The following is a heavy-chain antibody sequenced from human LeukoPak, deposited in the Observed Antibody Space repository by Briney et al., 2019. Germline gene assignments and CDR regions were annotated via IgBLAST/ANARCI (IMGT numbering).Heavy chain of an antibody. CDR3: ARGNDYGDIPFDY. Sequence: PSETLSLTCTVSGGSISSGGYYWTWIRQPVGKGLEWIGRIYTSGSTNYNPSLKSRVTISVDTSKNQFSLKLSSVTAADTAVYFCARGNDYGDIPFDYWGQGTLVTVSS. D-gene: IGHD4-17*01. V-gene: IGHV4-61*02. CDR2: IYTSGST. J-gene: IGHJ4*02. CDR1: GGSISSGGYY.